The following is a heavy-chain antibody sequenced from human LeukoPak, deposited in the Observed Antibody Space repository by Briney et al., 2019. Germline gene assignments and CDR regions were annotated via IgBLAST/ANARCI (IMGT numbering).Heavy chain of an antibody. D-gene: IGHD4-17*01. CDR2: INSDGGST. CDR3: AKDSATTVTSVDY. J-gene: IGHJ4*02. CDR1: GFTLSSYW. Sequence: GGSLRLSCAASGFTLSSYWMHWVRQTPGKGPVWVSRINSDGGSTSYADSVKGRFTISRDNAKNTLYLQMNSLRAEDTAAYYCAKDSATTVTSVDYWGQGTLVTVSS. V-gene: IGHV3-74*01.